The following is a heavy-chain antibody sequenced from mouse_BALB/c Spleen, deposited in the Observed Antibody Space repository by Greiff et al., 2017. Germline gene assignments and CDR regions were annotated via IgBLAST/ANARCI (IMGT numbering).Heavy chain of an antibody. Sequence: QVQLQQSGAELVRPGTSVKVSCKASGYAFTNYLIDWVKQRPGQGLEWIGVINPGSGGTNYNEKFKGKATLTADKSSSTAYMQISSLTSDDAAVYFCARGLLYQLEGAMDYWGQGTAVHVFS. V-gene: IGHV1-54*01. CDR1: GYAFTNYL. D-gene: IGHD2-12*01. J-gene: IGHJ4*01. CDR2: INPGSGGT. CDR3: ARGLLYQLEGAMDY.